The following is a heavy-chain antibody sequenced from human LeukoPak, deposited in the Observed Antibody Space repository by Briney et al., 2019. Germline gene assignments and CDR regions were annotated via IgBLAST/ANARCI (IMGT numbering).Heavy chain of an antibody. Sequence: PGGSLRLSCAASGFTFSSYGMHWVRQAPGKGLEWVGFIRSKAYGGTTEYAASVKGRFTISRDDSKSIAYLQMNSLKTEDTAVYYCTRAGIAAAVNYWGQGTLVTVSS. CDR3: TRAGIAAAVNY. V-gene: IGHV3-49*04. J-gene: IGHJ4*02. CDR1: GFTFSSYG. CDR2: IRSKAYGGTT. D-gene: IGHD6-13*01.